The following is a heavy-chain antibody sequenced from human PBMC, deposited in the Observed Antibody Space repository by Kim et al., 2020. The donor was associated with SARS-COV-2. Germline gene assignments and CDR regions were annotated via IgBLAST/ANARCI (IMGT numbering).Heavy chain of an antibody. V-gene: IGHV4-34*01. Sequence: SETLSLTCAVYGGSFSGYYWSWIRQPPGKGLEWIGEINHSGSTNYNPSLKSRVTISVDTSKNQFSLKLSSVTAADTAVYYCARFARGAYYGMDVWGQGTT. CDR2: INHSGST. D-gene: IGHD3-10*01. CDR3: ARFARGAYYGMDV. CDR1: GGSFSGYY. J-gene: IGHJ6*02.